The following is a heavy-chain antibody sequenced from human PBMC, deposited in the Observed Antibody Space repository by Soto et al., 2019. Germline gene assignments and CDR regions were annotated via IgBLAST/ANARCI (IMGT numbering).Heavy chain of an antibody. CDR3: ARDRDSYGYSY. V-gene: IGHV3-21*01. CDR2: ISSSSSYI. J-gene: IGHJ4*02. CDR1: GFTFSSYS. D-gene: IGHD5-18*01. Sequence: EVQLVESGGGLVKPGGSLRLSCAASGFTFSSYSMNWVRQAPRKGLEWVSSISSSSSYIYYADSVKGRFTISRDNAKNSLYLQMNSLRAEDTAVYYCARDRDSYGYSYWGQGTLVTVSS.